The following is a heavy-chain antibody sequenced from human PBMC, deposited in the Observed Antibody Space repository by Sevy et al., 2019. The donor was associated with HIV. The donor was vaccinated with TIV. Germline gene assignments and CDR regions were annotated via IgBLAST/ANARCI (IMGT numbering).Heavy chain of an antibody. V-gene: IGHV3-11*01. J-gene: IGHJ6*04. CDR2: ISTSSSVI. Sequence: GGSLRLSCAASGFTFSDYYMSWIRQAPGKGLEWVSYISTSSSVIKYADSVKGRFTISRDNAKNSLYLQMNGVRAEDTAVYYCPRDGMKGDVWGKGTTVTVSS. CDR3: PRDGMKGDV. CDR1: GFTFSDYY. D-gene: IGHD1-26*01.